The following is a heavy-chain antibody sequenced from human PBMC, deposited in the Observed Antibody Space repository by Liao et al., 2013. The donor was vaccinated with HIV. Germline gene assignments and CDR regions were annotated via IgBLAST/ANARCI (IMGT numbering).Heavy chain of an antibody. V-gene: IGHV4-59*10. CDR3: ARIGRQDYYYYYYMDV. J-gene: IGHJ6*03. Sequence: QVQLEQWGAGLLKASETLSLTCAVYGGSISGYYWSWIRQPPGKGLEWIGRIYSSGSTYYNPSLKSRVTISVDTSKNQFSLKLSSVTAADTAVYYCARIGRQDYYYYYYMDVWGKGTTVTVSS. CDR2: IYSSGST. CDR1: GGSISGYY.